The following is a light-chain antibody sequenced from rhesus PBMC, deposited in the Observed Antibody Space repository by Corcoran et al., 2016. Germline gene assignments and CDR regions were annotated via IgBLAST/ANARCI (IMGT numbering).Light chain of an antibody. V-gene: IGKV1-19*01. CDR1: QDSSSW. J-gene: IGKJ4*01. CDR2: YAA. CDR3: QQYDDLPLT. Sequence: DIQMTQSPSSLSASVGDKVTITCHASQDSSSWLAWYQQKPGKAPKPLIYYAATLQSGVPSRFSGSGSGTDYTLTISSLQPEDFATYYCQQYDDLPLTFGGGTKVEIK.